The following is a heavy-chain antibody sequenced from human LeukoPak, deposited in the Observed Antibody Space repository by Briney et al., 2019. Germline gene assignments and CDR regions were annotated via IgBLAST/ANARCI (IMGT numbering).Heavy chain of an antibody. Sequence: PGGSLRLSCAASGFTFSSYETNWARQAPGKGLEWVSYISSSGSTIYYADSVKGRFTISRDNAKNSLYLQMNSLRAEDTAVYYCARSGILYFDYWGQGTLVTVSS. J-gene: IGHJ4*02. CDR1: GFTFSSYE. CDR3: ARSGILYFDY. CDR2: ISSSGSTI. V-gene: IGHV3-48*03. D-gene: IGHD6-13*01.